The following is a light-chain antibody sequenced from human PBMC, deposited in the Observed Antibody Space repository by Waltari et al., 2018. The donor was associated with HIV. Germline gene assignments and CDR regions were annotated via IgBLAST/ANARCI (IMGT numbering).Light chain of an antibody. V-gene: IGLV1-40*01. CDR2: DNI. CDR3: HSHAGNLGV. J-gene: IGLJ3*02. CDR1: SSNIGAGHA. Sequence: QSVLTQPPSVSGAPGQRVTIFCTGSSSNIGAGHAVHWYQLLPGNAPKVGIFDNIDRPAGVPARFSGSRSGTSASLAINELRAEDEADYYCHSHAGNLGVFGGGTKVTVL.